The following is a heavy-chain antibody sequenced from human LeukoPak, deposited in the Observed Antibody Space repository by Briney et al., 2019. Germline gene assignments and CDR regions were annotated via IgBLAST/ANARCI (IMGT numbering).Heavy chain of an antibody. CDR3: ANLGTPWGYCSGGSCPRDAFDI. CDR2: ISGSGGST. CDR1: GFTFSSYA. J-gene: IGHJ3*02. V-gene: IGHV3-23*01. Sequence: GGSLRLSCAASGFTFSSYAMSWVRQAPGKGLEWVSAISGSGGSTYYADSVKGRFTISRDNSKNTLYLQMNSLRAEDTAVYYCANLGTPWGYCSGGSCPRDAFDIWGQGPMVTVSS. D-gene: IGHD2-15*01.